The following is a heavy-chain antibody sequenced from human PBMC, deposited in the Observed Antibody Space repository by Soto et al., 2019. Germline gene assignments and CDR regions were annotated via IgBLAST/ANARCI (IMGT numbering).Heavy chain of an antibody. CDR2: ISGSGGST. CDR3: VKAGGAGSYKRGMDV. CDR1: GFTFSSYA. V-gene: IGHV3-23*01. Sequence: EVQLLESGGGLVQPGGSLRLSCAASGFTFSSYAMSWVRQAPGTGLEWASAISGSGGSTYYADSVKGRFTISRDNSKNTLDLQMNSLRAEDTAVYYCVKAGGAGSYKRGMDVWGQGTTVTVSS. J-gene: IGHJ6*02. D-gene: IGHD3-10*01.